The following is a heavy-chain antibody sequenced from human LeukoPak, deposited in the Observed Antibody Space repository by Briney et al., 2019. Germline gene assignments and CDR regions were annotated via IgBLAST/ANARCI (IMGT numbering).Heavy chain of an antibody. Sequence: SVKVSCKASGGTFSSYAISWVRQAPGQGLEWMGGIIPIFGTANYAQKFQSRVTITTDESTSTAYMELSSLRSEDTAVYYCAKAPGDSSGYWSAFDYWGQGTLVTVSS. CDR2: IIPIFGTA. J-gene: IGHJ4*02. CDR3: AKAPGDSSGYWSAFDY. V-gene: IGHV1-69*05. CDR1: GGTFSSYA. D-gene: IGHD3-22*01.